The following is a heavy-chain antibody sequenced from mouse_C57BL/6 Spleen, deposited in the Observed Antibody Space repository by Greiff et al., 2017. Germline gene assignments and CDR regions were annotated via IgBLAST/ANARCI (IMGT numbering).Heavy chain of an antibody. V-gene: IGHV1-82*01. CDR3: ARRGANWDEYFDV. J-gene: IGHJ1*03. D-gene: IGHD4-1*01. Sequence: VQLQQSGPELVKPGASVKISCKASGYAFSSSCMNWVKQRPGKGLEWIGRIYPGDGDTNYNGQFKGKAPLTADKSSSTAYMQLSSLASEDSAVYFCARRGANWDEYFDVWGTGTTVTVSS. CDR2: IYPGDGDT. CDR1: GYAFSSSC.